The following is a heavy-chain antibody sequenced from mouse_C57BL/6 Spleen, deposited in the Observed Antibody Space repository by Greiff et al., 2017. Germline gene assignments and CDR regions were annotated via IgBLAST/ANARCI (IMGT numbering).Heavy chain of an antibody. CDR2: IYPGSGNT. V-gene: IGHV1-76*01. CDR1: GYTFTDYY. J-gene: IGHJ2*01. CDR3: AREMTVVATDYFDY. D-gene: IGHD1-1*01. Sequence: QVQLKQSGAELVRPGASVKLSCKASGYTFTDYYINWVKQRPGQGLEWIARIYPGSGNTYYNEKFKGKATLTAEKSSSTAYMQLSSLTSEDSAVYFCAREMTVVATDYFDYWGQGTTLTVSS.